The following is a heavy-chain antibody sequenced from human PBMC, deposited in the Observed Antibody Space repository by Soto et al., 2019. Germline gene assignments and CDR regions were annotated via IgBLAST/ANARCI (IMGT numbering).Heavy chain of an antibody. CDR2: ISGSGGST. CDR1: GFTFSSYA. V-gene: IGHV3-23*01. J-gene: IGHJ3*02. D-gene: IGHD2-15*01. CDR3: AKDYLIVVVVAADPDAFDI. Sequence: GGSLRLSCAASGFTFSSYAMSWVRQAPGKGLEWVSAISGSGGSTYYADSVKGRFTISRDNSKNTLYLQINSLRAEDTAVYYCAKDYLIVVVVAADPDAFDIWGQGTMVTVSS.